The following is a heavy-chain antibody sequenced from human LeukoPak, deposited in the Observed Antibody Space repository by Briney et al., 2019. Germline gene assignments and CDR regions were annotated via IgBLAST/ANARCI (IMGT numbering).Heavy chain of an antibody. CDR2: ISWNSGSI. Sequence: GGSLRLSCAASGFTFDDYAMHWVRQAPGKGLEWVSGISWNSGSIGYADSVKGRFTISRDNSKNTLYLQMNSLRAEDTAVYYCAKRGIYFDYWGQGTLVTVSS. CDR1: GFTFDDYA. J-gene: IGHJ4*02. CDR3: AKRGIYFDY. V-gene: IGHV3-9*01.